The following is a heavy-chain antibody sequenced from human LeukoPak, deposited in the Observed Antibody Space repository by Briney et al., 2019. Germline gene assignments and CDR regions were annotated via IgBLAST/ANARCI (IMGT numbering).Heavy chain of an antibody. J-gene: IGHJ3*01. D-gene: IGHD5-24*01. Sequence: GGSLRLSRAASGFTFSVAAMTWVRQAPGQGLEWVSLIGASGESTYYADSVKGRFTISRDNSKNTLSLQMNSLRVEDTAMYFCAKDIQLSTWGLGTMVTVSS. CDR2: IGASGEST. CDR3: AKDIQLST. CDR1: GFTFSVAA. V-gene: IGHV3-23*01.